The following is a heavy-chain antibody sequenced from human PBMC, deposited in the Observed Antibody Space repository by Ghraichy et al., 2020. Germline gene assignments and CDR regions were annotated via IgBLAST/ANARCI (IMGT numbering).Heavy chain of an antibody. Sequence: SCAVYGGSFSGYYWSWIRQPPGKGLEWIGEINHSGSTNYNPSLKSRVTISVDTSKNQFSLKLSSVTAADTAVYYCARTMIVVGYVDYWGQGTLVTVSS. V-gene: IGHV4-34*01. CDR3: ARTMIVVGYVDY. D-gene: IGHD3-22*01. CDR2: INHSGST. CDR1: GGSFSGYY. J-gene: IGHJ4*02.